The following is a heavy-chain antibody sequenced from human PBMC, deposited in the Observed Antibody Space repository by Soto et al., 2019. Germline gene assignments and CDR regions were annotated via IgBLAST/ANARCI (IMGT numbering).Heavy chain of an antibody. Sequence: EVQLVESGGGLVLPGGSLRLACAASEFSVSDNYMNWVRQAPGKGLAWSAVIFSGGSTNYADSVKGRFTISRLNSENTLSLQMSSLRPEDTAVYFCKARDYWGRGTLVTVSS. CDR1: EFSVSDNY. CDR3: KARDY. J-gene: IGHJ4*02. V-gene: IGHV3-53*04. CDR2: IFSGGST.